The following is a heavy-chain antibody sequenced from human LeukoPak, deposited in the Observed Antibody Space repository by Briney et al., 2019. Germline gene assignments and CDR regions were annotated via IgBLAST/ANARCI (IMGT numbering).Heavy chain of an antibody. V-gene: IGHV1-69*13. CDR3: ARGGYYYDSSGYSHLPDY. D-gene: IGHD3-22*01. Sequence: SVKVSCKASGGTFSSYAFSWVRQAPGQGLEWMGGIISIVGTTNYAQMFQGRVTITADESTSTAYMELSSLRSEDTAVYYCARGGYYYDSSGYSHLPDYWGQGTLVTVSA. CDR1: GGTFSSYA. CDR2: IISIVGTT. J-gene: IGHJ4*02.